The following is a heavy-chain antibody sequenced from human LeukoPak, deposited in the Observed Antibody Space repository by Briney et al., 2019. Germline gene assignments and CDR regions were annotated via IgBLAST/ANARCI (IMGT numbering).Heavy chain of an antibody. CDR3: VSQADGYYSGPFDY. CDR1: GFTFSSYG. D-gene: IGHD3-22*01. Sequence: HTGGSLRLSCAASGFTFSSYGMHWVRQAPGKGLEWVAVIWYDGSNKYYADSVKGRFTISRDNSKNTLYLQMNSLRAEDTAVYYCVSQADGYYSGPFDYWGQGTLVTVSS. J-gene: IGHJ4*02. V-gene: IGHV3-33*08. CDR2: IWYDGSNK.